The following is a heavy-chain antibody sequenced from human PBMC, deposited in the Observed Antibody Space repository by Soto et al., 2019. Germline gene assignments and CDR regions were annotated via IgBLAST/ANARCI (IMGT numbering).Heavy chain of an antibody. V-gene: IGHV4-39*01. CDR1: GGSISSSSYY. D-gene: IGHD3-10*01. J-gene: IGHJ4*02. Sequence: SETLSLTCTVSGGSISSSSYYWGWIRQPPGKGLEWIGSIYYSGSTYYNPSLKSRVTISVDTSKNQFSLKLSSVTAADTAVYYCARLYGSGRPSDYWGQGTLVTVSS. CDR3: ARLYGSGRPSDY. CDR2: IYYSGST.